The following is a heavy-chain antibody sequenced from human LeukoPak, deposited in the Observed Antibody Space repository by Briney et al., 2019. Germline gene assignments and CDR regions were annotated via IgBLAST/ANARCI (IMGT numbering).Heavy chain of an antibody. CDR2: ISSTSTYI. D-gene: IGHD2-2*01. CDR1: GISFSSYS. J-gene: IGHJ6*03. V-gene: IGHV3-21*01. CDR3: ARWGCSGTSCYGWIGLPKYYFYYMDF. Sequence: PGGSLRLSCAASGISFSSYSMNWVRQAPGKGLEWGSSISSTSTYIYYADSVKGRFTISRDNAENSLYLDMNCLRADDTAVYYCARWGCSGTSCYGWIGLPKYYFYYMDFWGKGTTVTVSS.